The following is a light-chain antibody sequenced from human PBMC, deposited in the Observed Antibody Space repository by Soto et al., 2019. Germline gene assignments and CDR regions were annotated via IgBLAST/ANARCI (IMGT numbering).Light chain of an antibody. CDR2: EVT. Sequence: QSALAQPPSASGSPGQSVTISRTGTSSDVGAYNYVSWYQQHPGKAPKLVIYEVTERPSGVPERFSGSKSGSTAFLTVSGLQAEDEALYYCASYAGNNNFVLFGGGTKLTVL. V-gene: IGLV2-8*01. J-gene: IGLJ2*01. CDR3: ASYAGNNNFVL. CDR1: SSDVGAYNY.